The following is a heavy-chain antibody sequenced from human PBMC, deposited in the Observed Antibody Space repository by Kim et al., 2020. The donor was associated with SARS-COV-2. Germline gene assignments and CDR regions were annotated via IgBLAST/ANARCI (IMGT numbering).Heavy chain of an antibody. Sequence: ASVKVSCKSSGYTFTSYAMHWVRQAPGQRLEWMGWIHAGNGNTKYSQKFQGRVTITRDTSASTAYMELSSLRSEDTAVYSCARDHRSCSSTTCYGEAIAYWGQGTLVTVSS. CDR1: GYTFTSYA. CDR2: IHAGNGNT. J-gene: IGHJ4*02. CDR3: ARDHRSCSSTTCYGEAIAY. V-gene: IGHV1-3*01. D-gene: IGHD2-2*01.